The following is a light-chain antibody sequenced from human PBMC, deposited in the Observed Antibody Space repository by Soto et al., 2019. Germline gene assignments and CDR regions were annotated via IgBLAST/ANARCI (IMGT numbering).Light chain of an antibody. CDR2: GTS. J-gene: IGKJ1*01. CDR3: QHFGNSLWT. CDR1: RSVSDTL. V-gene: IGKV3-20*01. Sequence: EIVLTQSPGTLSLSPGERATLSCRADRSVSDTLLTWFQQKPGQAPRLLIFGTSNRAPGIPDRFSGSGSGTDFTLTISDLEPEDFAVYFCQHFGNSLWTFGQGTKVEI.